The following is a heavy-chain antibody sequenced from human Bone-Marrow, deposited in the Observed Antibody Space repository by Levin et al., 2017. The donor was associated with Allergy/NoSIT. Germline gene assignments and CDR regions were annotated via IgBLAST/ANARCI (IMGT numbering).Heavy chain of an antibody. CDR2: ISGDGRTT. CDR3: ARGPLGANFYVGDS. D-gene: IGHD4-23*01. CDR1: GFSFSNYW. V-gene: IGHV3-74*01. Sequence: PGGSLRLSCVASGFSFSNYWMHWVRQAPGKGLVWVSRISGDGRTTSYADSVKGRFTISRDNAKKTLYVQMNSLRAEDTAVYYCARGPLGANFYVGDSWGQGTLVTVSS. J-gene: IGHJ5*01.